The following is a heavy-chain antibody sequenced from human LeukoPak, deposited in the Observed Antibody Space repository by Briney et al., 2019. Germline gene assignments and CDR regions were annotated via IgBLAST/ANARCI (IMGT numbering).Heavy chain of an antibody. V-gene: IGHV1-69*06. D-gene: IGHD2-21*02. CDR3: ARGTLAYCGGDCYRNFDY. Sequence: SVKVSCKASGGTFSSYAISWVRQAPGQGLEWMGGIIPIFGTANYAQKFQGRVTITADKSTSTAYMELSSLRSEDTAVYYCARGTLAYCGGDCYRNFDYWGQGTLVTVSS. J-gene: IGHJ4*02. CDR1: GGTFSSYA. CDR2: IIPIFGTA.